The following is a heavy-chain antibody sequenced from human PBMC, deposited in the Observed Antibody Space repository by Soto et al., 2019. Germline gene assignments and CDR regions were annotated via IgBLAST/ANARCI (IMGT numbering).Heavy chain of an antibody. D-gene: IGHD2-2*01. V-gene: IGHV4-39*01. CDR2: ILHSGST. CDR3: ATLPAAMYFYGSDV. J-gene: IGHJ6*02. CDR1: GASIRSYY. Sequence: SETLSLTCSVTGASIRSYYWAWVRQTPGKGLEWLGSILHSGSTYYNPSLKSRLTLSVDTSEDQFSLNLSSVTATDTGVYYCATLPAAMYFYGSDVWGQGTTVTVSS.